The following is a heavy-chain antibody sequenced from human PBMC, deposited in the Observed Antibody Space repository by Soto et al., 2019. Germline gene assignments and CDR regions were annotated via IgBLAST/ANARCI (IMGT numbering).Heavy chain of an antibody. Sequence: QVQLAESGGGVVQPGGSLRLSCAASGFAFSVYGMHWVRQAPGKGLEWVAVISYDGSNIYYGDSVKGRFTISRDNPKNTLYLQMNSLRAEDSAVYYCAKKFAGPVAAGPDYWGQGNLVTVSS. CDR1: GFAFSVYG. V-gene: IGHV3-30*18. D-gene: IGHD6-13*01. CDR3: AKKFAGPVAAGPDY. J-gene: IGHJ4*02. CDR2: ISYDGSNI.